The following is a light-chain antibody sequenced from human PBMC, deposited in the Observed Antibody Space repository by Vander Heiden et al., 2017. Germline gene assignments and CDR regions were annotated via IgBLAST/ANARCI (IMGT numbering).Light chain of an antibody. CDR1: QSVGGY. CDR2: DAS. Sequence: EIVLAQSPATLYLSPGERAALSCRASQSVGGYLAWYQQKPGQSPRLLIYDASNRATGIPARFSGSGSGTDFTLTISRLEPEDFAVYYCQQRSSWPLTFGGGTKVEIK. V-gene: IGKV3-11*01. CDR3: QQRSSWPLT. J-gene: IGKJ4*01.